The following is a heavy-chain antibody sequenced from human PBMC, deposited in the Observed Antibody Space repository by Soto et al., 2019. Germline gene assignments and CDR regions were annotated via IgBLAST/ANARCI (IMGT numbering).Heavy chain of an antibody. D-gene: IGHD2-2*01. CDR3: AKLSHDCSSTSCYDGPGDY. CDR2: ISGSGGST. CDR1: GFTFSSYA. J-gene: IGHJ4*02. Sequence: GGSLRLSCAASGFTFSSYAMSWVRQAPGKGLEWVSAISGSGGSTYYADSVKGRFTISRDNSKNTLYLQMNSLRAEDTAVYYCAKLSHDCSSTSCYDGPGDYWGQGTLVTVSS. V-gene: IGHV3-23*01.